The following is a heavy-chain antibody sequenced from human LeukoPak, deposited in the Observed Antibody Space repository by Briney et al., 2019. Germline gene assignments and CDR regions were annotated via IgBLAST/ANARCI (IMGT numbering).Heavy chain of an antibody. CDR3: ARRMVRGVRDAFDI. V-gene: IGHV3-11*01. J-gene: IGHJ3*02. Sequence: PGGSLRLSCAASGFTFSDYYMSWIRQAPGKGLEWVSYISSSGSTIYYADSVKGRFTISRDNAKNSLYLQMNSLRAEDTAVYYCARRMVRGVRDAFDIWGQGTMVTVSS. CDR1: GFTFSDYY. D-gene: IGHD3-10*01. CDR2: ISSSGSTI.